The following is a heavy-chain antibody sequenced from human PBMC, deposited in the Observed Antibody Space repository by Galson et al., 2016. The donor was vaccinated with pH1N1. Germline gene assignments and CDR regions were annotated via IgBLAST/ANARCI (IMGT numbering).Heavy chain of an antibody. CDR1: GFTPTSYW. J-gene: IGHJ4*02. V-gene: IGHV3-7*04. CDR2: IKEDGSVK. Sequence: SLRLSCAASGFTPTSYWMSWVRQAPGKGLEWVANIKEDGSVKYYVDSVKGRFTISRDNAKNSVYLQMNSLRAEDTAVYYCARAIAAAGSLWGQGTLVTVSS. D-gene: IGHD6-13*01. CDR3: ARAIAAAGSL.